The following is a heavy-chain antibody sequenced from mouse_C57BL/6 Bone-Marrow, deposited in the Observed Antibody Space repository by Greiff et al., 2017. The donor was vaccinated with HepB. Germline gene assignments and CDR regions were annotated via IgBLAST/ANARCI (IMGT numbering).Heavy chain of an antibody. J-gene: IGHJ3*01. Sequence: VHLVESGPELVKPGASVKISCKASGYTFTDYYINWVKQRPGQGLEWIGWIFPGSGSTYYNEKFKGKATLTVDKSSSTAYMLLSSLTSEDSAVYFCARRGYSNSFAYWGQGTLVTVSA. CDR3: ARRGYSNSFAY. V-gene: IGHV1-75*01. D-gene: IGHD2-5*01. CDR2: IFPGSGST. CDR1: GYTFTDYY.